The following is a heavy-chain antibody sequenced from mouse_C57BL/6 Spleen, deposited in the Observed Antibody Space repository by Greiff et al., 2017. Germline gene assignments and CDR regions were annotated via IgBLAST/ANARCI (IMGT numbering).Heavy chain of an antibody. V-gene: IGHV5-6*02. J-gene: IGHJ2*01. CDR1: GFTFSSYG. CDR2: ISSGGRYT. D-gene: IGHD2-2*01. Sequence: DVKLVESGGDLVKPGGSLKLSCAASGFTFSSYGMSWVRQTPDKRLEWVATISSGGRYTYYPDSVKGRFTISRDNAKNTLYLQMSSLKSEDTAMXYCARLPSAMVTTGYFDYWGQGTTLTVSS. CDR3: ARLPSAMVTTGYFDY.